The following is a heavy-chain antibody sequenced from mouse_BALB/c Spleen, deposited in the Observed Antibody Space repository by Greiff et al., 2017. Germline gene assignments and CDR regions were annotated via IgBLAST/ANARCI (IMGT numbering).Heavy chain of an antibody. J-gene: IGHJ2*01. D-gene: IGHD1-1*01. CDR3: ARSRGLITNFDY. Sequence: QVQLKESGPELVRPGVSVKISCKGSGYTFTDYAMHWVKQSHAKSLEWIGVISTYYGNTNYNQKFKGKATMTVDKSSSTAYMELARLTSEDSAIYYCARSRGLITNFDYWGQGTTLTVSS. CDR1: GYTFTDYA. CDR2: ISTYYGNT. V-gene: IGHV1-67*01.